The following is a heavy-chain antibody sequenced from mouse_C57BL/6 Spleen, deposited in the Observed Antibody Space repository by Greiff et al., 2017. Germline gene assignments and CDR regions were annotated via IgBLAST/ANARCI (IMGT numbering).Heavy chain of an antibody. CDR1: GFTFSDYY. J-gene: IGHJ4*01. Sequence: EVKVVESGGGLVQPGGSLKLSCAASGFTFSDYYMYWVRQTPEKRLEWVAYISNGGGSTYYPDTVKGRFTISRDNAKNTLYLQMSRLKSEDTAMYYCARCLSDGYPYYYAMDYWGQGTSVTVSS. CDR3: ARCLSDGYPYYYAMDY. V-gene: IGHV5-12*01. D-gene: IGHD2-3*01. CDR2: ISNGGGST.